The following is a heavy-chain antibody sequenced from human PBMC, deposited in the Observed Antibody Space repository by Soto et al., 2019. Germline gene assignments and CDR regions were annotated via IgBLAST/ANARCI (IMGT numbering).Heavy chain of an antibody. V-gene: IGHV3-74*01. CDR2: INSDGSST. CDR1: GFTFNSYW. J-gene: IGHJ6*03. CDR3: ARGLVDYYYYYMDV. Sequence: GGSLRLSCAASGFTFNSYWMHWVRQAPGKGLVWVSRINSDGSSTSYAGSVKGRFTISRDNAKNTLYLQMNSLTAEDTAVYYCARGLVDYYYYYMDVWGKGTTVTVSS.